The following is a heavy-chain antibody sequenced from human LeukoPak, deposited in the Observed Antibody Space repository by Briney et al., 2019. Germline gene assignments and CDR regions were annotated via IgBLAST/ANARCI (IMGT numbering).Heavy chain of an antibody. D-gene: IGHD1-1*01. V-gene: IGHV3-7*03. CDR1: GFTFSSYW. CDR3: ARVSSLNVDPRPYYFDY. CDR2: IKQDASEK. J-gene: IGHJ4*02. Sequence: GGSLRLSCAASGFTFSSYWMSWVRQAPGKGLEWVANIKQDASEKYYVDSVKGRFTISRDNAKNSLYLQMNRLRAEDTAVYYCARVSSLNVDPRPYYFDYWGQGTLVTVSS.